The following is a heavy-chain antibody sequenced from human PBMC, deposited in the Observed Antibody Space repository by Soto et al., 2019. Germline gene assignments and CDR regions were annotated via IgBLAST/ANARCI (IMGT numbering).Heavy chain of an antibody. V-gene: IGHV4-34*01. J-gene: IGHJ4*02. Sequence: QVQLQQWGAGLLKPSETLSLTCAVYGGSFSGYYWSWIRQPPGKGLEWIGEINHSGSTNYNPSLKSRVTISVDTSKNQCSLKLSSGTAAYTAVDYCACGGLIVVLPAAIQNHFDYWGQGTLVTVSS. CDR1: GGSFSGYY. CDR2: INHSGST. D-gene: IGHD2-2*01. CDR3: ACGGLIVVLPAAIQNHFDY.